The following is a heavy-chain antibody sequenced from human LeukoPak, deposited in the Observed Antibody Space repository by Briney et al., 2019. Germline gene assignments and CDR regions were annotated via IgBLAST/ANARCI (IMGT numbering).Heavy chain of an antibody. CDR2: IIPIFGTA. CDR3: ARQTISNYYDSSGYYYYYYMDV. J-gene: IGHJ6*03. Sequence: GASVKVSCTASGYSFSDFYIHWLRQAPGQGLEWMGGIIPIFGTANYAQKFQGRVTITADESTSPAYMELSSLRSEDTAVYYCARQTISNYYDSSGYYYYYYMDVWGKGTTVTISS. D-gene: IGHD3-22*01. V-gene: IGHV1-69*13. CDR1: GYSFSDFY.